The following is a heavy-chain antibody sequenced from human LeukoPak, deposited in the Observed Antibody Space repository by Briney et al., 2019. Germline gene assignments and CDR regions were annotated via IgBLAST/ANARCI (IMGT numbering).Heavy chain of an antibody. CDR1: GFTFSSYS. CDR3: ASQSPGIAVASRGDSIAY. D-gene: IGHD6-19*01. V-gene: IGHV3-21*01. Sequence: GRSLRLSCAASGFTFSSYSMNWVRQAPGKGLEWVSSISSSSSYIYYADSVKGRFTISRDNAKNSLYLQMNSLRAEDTAVYYWASQSPGIAVASRGDSIAYWGQGTLVTVSS. J-gene: IGHJ4*02. CDR2: ISSSSSYI.